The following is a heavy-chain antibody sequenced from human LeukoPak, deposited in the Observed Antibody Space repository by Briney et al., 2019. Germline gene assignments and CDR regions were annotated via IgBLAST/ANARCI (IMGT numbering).Heavy chain of an antibody. CDR3: ARGDDTAIFLFDY. D-gene: IGHD5-18*01. CDR2: ISYDGSNK. J-gene: IGHJ4*02. Sequence: PGRSLRLSCAASGFTFSSYAMHWVRQAPGKGLEWVAVISYDGSNKYYADSVKGRFTISRDNSKNTLYLQMNSLRAEDTAVYYCARGDDTAIFLFDYWGQGTLVTVSS. CDR1: GFTFSSYA. V-gene: IGHV3-30-3*01.